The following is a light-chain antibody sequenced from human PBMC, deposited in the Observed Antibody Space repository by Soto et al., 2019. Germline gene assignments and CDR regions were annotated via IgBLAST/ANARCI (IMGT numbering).Light chain of an antibody. Sequence: QAVVTQEPSLTVSPGGTVTLTCASSTGAVTSGNFPGWFQQKPGQAPTSLIHSTVIKHSWTPARFSGSLLGDKAALTLSAVQPADEADYYCLLYDGGVQVFGGGTKLTVL. CDR2: STV. J-gene: IGLJ3*02. V-gene: IGLV7-43*01. CDR3: LLYDGGVQV. CDR1: TGAVTSGNF.